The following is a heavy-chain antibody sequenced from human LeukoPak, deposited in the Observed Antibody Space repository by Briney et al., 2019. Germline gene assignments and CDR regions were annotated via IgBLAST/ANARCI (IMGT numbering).Heavy chain of an antibody. D-gene: IGHD1-26*01. CDR3: SGSLIS. V-gene: IGHV3-7*01. CDR1: GFTFSSYW. J-gene: IGHJ5*02. Sequence: GESLRLSCAASGFTFSSYWMDWVRQAPGKGLEWVANIKHDGSDKYYVDSVEGRFTISRDNAKNSVFLQMNSLRAEDTAVYYCSGSLISWGQGTLVTVSS. CDR2: IKHDGSDK.